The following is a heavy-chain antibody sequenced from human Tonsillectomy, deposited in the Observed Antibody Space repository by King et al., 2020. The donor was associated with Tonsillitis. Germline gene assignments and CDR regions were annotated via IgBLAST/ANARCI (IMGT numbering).Heavy chain of an antibody. V-gene: IGHV3-48*03. CDR3: VRWPRYGSKWYAFDI. CDR1: GFIFSTYE. J-gene: IGHJ3*02. Sequence: QLVQSGGGLVQPGGSLRLSCAASGFIFSTYEMNWVRQAPGKGLEWISFIGSSGGAIYYADSVRVRFTISRDNAKSSLDLQMNSLRVEDTAVYYCVRWPRYGSKWYAFDIWGQGTMVTVSS. CDR2: IGSSGGAI. D-gene: IGHD6-13*01.